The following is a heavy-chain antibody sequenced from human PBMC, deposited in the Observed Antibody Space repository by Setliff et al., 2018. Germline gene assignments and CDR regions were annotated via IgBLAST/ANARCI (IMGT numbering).Heavy chain of an antibody. V-gene: IGHV4-38-2*01. CDR2: IFYDGNT. CDR1: GYYIRSGYY. J-gene: IGHJ4*02. Sequence: SETLSLTCVVSGYYIRSGYYWGWIRQHPGKGLEWIGSIFYDGNTFYNPSLKSRVTMSVDTSKNQFSLKLSSVTAADTAVYYCATLRTSTHFDYWGQGTLVTVAS. CDR3: ATLRTSTHFDY. D-gene: IGHD1-1*01.